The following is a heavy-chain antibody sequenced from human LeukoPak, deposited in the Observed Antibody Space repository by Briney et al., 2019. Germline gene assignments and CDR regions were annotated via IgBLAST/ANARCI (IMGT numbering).Heavy chain of an antibody. J-gene: IGHJ6*04. CDR3: ARSGYSGYGMDV. V-gene: IGHV5-51*01. CDR2: IYPGDSDT. Sequence: GGSLQISCKGFGYNFTTYWIGGGRQLPGKGLECMGIIYPGDSDTRYSPSFQGQVTISVDKSISTTYLQWSSLKASDTAMYYCARSGYSGYGMDVWGKGTTVTVSS. CDR1: GYNFTTYW. D-gene: IGHD5-12*01.